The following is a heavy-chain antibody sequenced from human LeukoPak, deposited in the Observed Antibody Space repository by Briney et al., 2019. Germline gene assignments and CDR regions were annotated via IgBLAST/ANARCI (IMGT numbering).Heavy chain of an antibody. Sequence: PSETLSLTCAVSGGSFSDFYWNWIRQPPGKGLEWIGEVNYSGSTNYNPSLKSRVIISVDTSKNQFSLKLSSVTAADTGVYYCARTPRIITIFGVVTRGYFQHWGQGTLVTVSS. D-gene: IGHD3-3*01. CDR3: ARTPRIITIFGVVTRGYFQH. CDR2: VNYSGST. V-gene: IGHV4-34*01. CDR1: GGSFSDFY. J-gene: IGHJ1*01.